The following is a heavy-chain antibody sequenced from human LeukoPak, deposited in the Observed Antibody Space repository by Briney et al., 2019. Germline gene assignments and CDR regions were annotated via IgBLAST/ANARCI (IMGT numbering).Heavy chain of an antibody. CDR2: IYYSGST. V-gene: IGHV4-30-4*08. CDR1: GGSISSGNYY. Sequence: SETLSLTCTVSGGSISSGNYYWSWIRQPPGKGLEWIGYIYYSGSTYYNPSLKSRVTISVDTSKNQFSLKLSSVTAADTAVYYCAREPGTPVRLRNAFDIWGQGTMVTVSS. J-gene: IGHJ3*02. CDR3: AREPGTPVRLRNAFDI. D-gene: IGHD1-1*01.